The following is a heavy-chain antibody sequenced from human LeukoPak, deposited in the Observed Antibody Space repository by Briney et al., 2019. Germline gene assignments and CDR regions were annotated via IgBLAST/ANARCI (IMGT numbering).Heavy chain of an antibody. V-gene: IGHV4-34*01. D-gene: IGHD3-22*01. CDR3: ARGRSYYYDSSVYYYYVFDI. Sequence: PSETLSLTCAVYGGSFSGYYWSWIRQPPGKGLEWIGEINHSGSTNYNPSLKSRVTISVDTSKNQFSLKLSSVTAADTAVYYCARGRSYYYDSSVYYYYVFDIWGQGTMVTVSS. CDR1: GGSFSGYY. J-gene: IGHJ3*02. CDR2: INHSGST.